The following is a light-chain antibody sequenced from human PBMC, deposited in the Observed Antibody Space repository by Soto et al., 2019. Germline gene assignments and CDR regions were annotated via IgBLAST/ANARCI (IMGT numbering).Light chain of an antibody. CDR3: RSYAGSNNFV. J-gene: IGLJ1*01. CDR1: SSDVGGYNY. Sequence: QSALTQPPSASGSPGQSVTISCTGTSSDVGGYNYVSWYQQHPVKAPKLMIYEVSERPSGVPDRFSGSKSSNTASLTVSGLQAEDEADYYCRSYAGSNNFVFGTGTKLTVL. CDR2: EVS. V-gene: IGLV2-8*01.